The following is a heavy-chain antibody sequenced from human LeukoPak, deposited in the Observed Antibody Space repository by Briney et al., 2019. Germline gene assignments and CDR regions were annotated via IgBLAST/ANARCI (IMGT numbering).Heavy chain of an antibody. V-gene: IGHV3-11*01. CDR3: ARGSPIDYGVPGEASSDY. J-gene: IGHJ4*02. CDR2: IHSRGSTT. Sequence: GGSLRLSCAASGFTFSDYYMSWIRQAPGKGLEWISYIHSRGSTTYYADSVKGRFSISRDNAKNSLFLQMNSLRVEDTAVYYCARGSPIDYGVPGEASSDYWGQGTLVTVSS. CDR1: GFTFSDYY. D-gene: IGHD4-17*01.